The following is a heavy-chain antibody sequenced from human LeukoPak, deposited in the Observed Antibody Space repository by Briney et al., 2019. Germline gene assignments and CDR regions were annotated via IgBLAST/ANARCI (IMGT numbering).Heavy chain of an antibody. CDR1: GFTFSSYA. J-gene: IGHJ4*02. V-gene: IGHV3-23*01. CDR2: ISGSGGST. CDR3: AKDQRPWQQLVLFDY. Sequence: GGSLRLSGAASGFTFSSYAMSWVPHAPGKGLKGVSAISGSGGSTYYADSVKGRFTISRDNSKNTLYLQMNSLRAEDTAVYYCAKDQRPWQQLVLFDYWGQGTLVTVSS. D-gene: IGHD6-13*01.